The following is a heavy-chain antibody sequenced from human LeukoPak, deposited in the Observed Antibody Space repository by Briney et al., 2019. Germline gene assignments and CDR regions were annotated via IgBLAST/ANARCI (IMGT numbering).Heavy chain of an antibody. CDR2: INHSGST. Sequence: PSETLSLTCAVYGGSFSGYYWSWIRQPPGKGLEWIAGINHSGSTNYNPSLKSRVTISVDTSKNQFSLKLSSVTAADTAVYYCARRGYSYYYYMDVWGKGTTVTVSS. V-gene: IGHV4-34*01. J-gene: IGHJ6*03. CDR1: GGSFSGYY. CDR3: ARRGYSYYYYMDV.